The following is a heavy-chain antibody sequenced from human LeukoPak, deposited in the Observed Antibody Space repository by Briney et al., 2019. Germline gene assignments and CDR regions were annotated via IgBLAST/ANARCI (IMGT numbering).Heavy chain of an antibody. CDR1: GYTFTSYG. V-gene: IGHV1-18*01. Sequence: GASVKVSCKASGYTFTSYGISWVRQAPGQGLEWMGWISAYNGNTNYAQKLQGRVTMTTDTSTSTAYMELRSLRSDDTAVYYCARARYSYALSGMEVWGQGTTVSVSS. D-gene: IGHD5-18*01. CDR2: ISAYNGNT. J-gene: IGHJ6*02. CDR3: ARARYSYALSGMEV.